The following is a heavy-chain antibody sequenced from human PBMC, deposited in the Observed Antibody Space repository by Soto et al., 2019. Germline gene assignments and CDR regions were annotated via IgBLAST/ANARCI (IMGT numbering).Heavy chain of an antibody. CDR1: GYTFASYD. CDR3: ARSDGYNFNWLDS. D-gene: IGHD2-21*01. V-gene: IGHV1-8*01. CDR2: MNPNSGNT. J-gene: IGHJ5*01. Sequence: QVQLVQSGAEVKTPGASVKVSCKASGYTFASYDINWVRQAPGQGLGWMGWMNPNSGNTGYAQKFQGRLSRPTDTALNIAHMELSSLRNEDPAVYYCARSDGYNFNWLDSWGQGTLVTVSA.